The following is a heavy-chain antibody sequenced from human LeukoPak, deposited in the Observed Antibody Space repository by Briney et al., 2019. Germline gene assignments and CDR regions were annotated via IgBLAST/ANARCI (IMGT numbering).Heavy chain of an antibody. CDR3: ARAGGGYSFDY. V-gene: IGHV4-59*01. J-gene: IGHJ4*02. D-gene: IGHD5-18*01. CDR2: SYYSGST. CDR1: GGSISTYY. Sequence: PSETLSLTCTVSGGSISTYYWSWTRQPPGKGLEWIGYSYYSGSTTHNPSLQSRVTISVDTSRNQFSLKLTSVTAADTAVYYCARAGGGYSFDYWGQGTLVTVSS.